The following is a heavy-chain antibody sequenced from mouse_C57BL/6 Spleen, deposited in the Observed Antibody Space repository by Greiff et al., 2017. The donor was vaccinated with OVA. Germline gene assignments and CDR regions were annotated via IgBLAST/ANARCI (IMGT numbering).Heavy chain of an antibody. CDR2: IWGVGST. D-gene: IGHD1-2*01. CDR1: GFSLTSYG. Sequence: VQLKESGPGLVAPSQSLSITCTVSGFSLTSYGVDWVRQSPGKGLEWLGVIWGVGSTNYNSALKSRLSISKDNSKSQVFLKMNRLQTDDTAMYYCASHDYEGFAYWGQGTLVTVSA. V-gene: IGHV2-6*01. CDR3: ASHDYEGFAY. J-gene: IGHJ3*01.